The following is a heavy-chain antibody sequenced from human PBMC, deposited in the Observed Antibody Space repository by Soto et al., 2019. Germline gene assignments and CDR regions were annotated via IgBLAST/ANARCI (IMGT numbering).Heavy chain of an antibody. CDR3: ARATRYYYDSSGYTTVDY. Sequence: QVQLQESGPGLVKPSQTLSLTCTVSGGSISSGGYYWSWIRQHPGKGLEWIGYIYYSGSTYYNPSLKSRVTISVDTSKNQFSLKLSSVTAADTAVYYCARATRYYYDSSGYTTVDYWGQGTLVTVSS. J-gene: IGHJ4*02. V-gene: IGHV4-31*03. D-gene: IGHD3-22*01. CDR1: GGSISSGGYY. CDR2: IYYSGST.